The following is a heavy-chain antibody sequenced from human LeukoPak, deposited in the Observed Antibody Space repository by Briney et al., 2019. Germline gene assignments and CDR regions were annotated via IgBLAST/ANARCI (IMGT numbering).Heavy chain of an antibody. D-gene: IGHD1-26*01. V-gene: IGHV3-21*04. CDR2: ISTSSSYI. CDR1: GFTFSSYS. Sequence: GGSLRLSCAASGFTFSSYSMNWVRQAPGKGLEWVSCISTSSSYIYYADSVKGRFTISRDNSKNSLYLQMNSLRAEDTAFYYCARTDSGSYWGWFDPWGQGTLVTVSS. J-gene: IGHJ5*02. CDR3: ARTDSGSYWGWFDP.